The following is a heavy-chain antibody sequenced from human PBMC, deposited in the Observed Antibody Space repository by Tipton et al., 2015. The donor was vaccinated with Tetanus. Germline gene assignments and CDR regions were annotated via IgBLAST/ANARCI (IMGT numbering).Heavy chain of an antibody. J-gene: IGHJ4*02. CDR1: GFTFSSYE. Sequence: SLRLSCAASGFTFSSYEMNWVRQAPEKGLEWVSYISSSGSTIYYADSVKGRFTISRDNAKNSLYLQMNSLRAEDTAVYYCARGPYDSSGYYSLEFDYWGQGTLVTVSS. CDR2: ISSSGSTI. V-gene: IGHV3-48*03. CDR3: ARGPYDSSGYYSLEFDY. D-gene: IGHD3-22*01.